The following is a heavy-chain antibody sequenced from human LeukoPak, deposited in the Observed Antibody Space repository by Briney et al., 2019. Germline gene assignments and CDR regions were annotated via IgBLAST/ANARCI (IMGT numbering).Heavy chain of an antibody. CDR1: GGSIKNPNYY. CDR3: ASHQYGSGSYYHDY. D-gene: IGHD3-10*01. CDR2: ISTTGST. Sequence: SQTLSLTCTVSGGSIKNPNYYWSWIRQPAGKGLEWIGRISTTGSTYGPSLKSRAIISIDTSKNQFSLILSSATAADTAVYYCASHQYGSGSYYHDYWGQGALVTVSS. J-gene: IGHJ4*02. V-gene: IGHV4-61*02.